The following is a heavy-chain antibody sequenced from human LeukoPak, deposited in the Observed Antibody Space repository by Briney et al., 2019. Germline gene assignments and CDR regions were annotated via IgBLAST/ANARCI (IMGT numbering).Heavy chain of an antibody. CDR1: GFTFSSYA. CDR2: ISSSGGST. J-gene: IGHJ5*02. V-gene: IGHV3-23*01. CDR3: ARGALSYSFDP. Sequence: GGPLRLSCAASGFTFSSYAMSWVRQAPGKGLEWVSAISSSGGSTYYADSVKCRFTISRDNSKNTLYLQMNSLRAADTAVHFCARGALSYSFDPWGQGTLVIVSS. D-gene: IGHD2/OR15-2a*01.